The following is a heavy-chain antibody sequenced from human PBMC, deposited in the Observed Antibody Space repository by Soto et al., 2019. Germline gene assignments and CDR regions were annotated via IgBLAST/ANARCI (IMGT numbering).Heavy chain of an antibody. CDR1: GINFSSYV. Sequence: GGSLRLSCAASGINFSSYVMRWVRQAPGKGLEWVSSLSETGGSTWYAESVQGRFTISRDNSKNTVYLQMKSLRDEDTALYYCARPREVGRRHYGMDVWGQGTTVTVSS. CDR3: ARPREVGRRHYGMDV. CDR2: LSETGGST. V-gene: IGHV3-23*01. J-gene: IGHJ6*02.